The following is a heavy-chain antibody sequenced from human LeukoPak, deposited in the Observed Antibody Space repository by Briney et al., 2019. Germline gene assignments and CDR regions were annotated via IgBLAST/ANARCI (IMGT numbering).Heavy chain of an antibody. J-gene: IGHJ4*02. CDR1: GGTFISYA. CDR3: AREKHMVATGYYFDY. V-gene: IGHV1-69*13. D-gene: IGHD5-12*01. CDR2: IIPIFGTA. Sequence: GASVKVSCKASGGTFISYAISWVRQAPGQGLEWMGGIIPIFGTANYAQKFQGRVTITADESTSTAYMELSSLRSEDTAVYYCAREKHMVATGYYFDYWGQGTLVTVSS.